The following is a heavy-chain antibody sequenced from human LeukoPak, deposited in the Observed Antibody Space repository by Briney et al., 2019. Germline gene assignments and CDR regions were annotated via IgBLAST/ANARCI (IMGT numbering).Heavy chain of an antibody. J-gene: IGHJ4*02. CDR3: ARGGKYSSSSSVDY. CDR1: GGSISSYY. V-gene: IGHV4-59*01. CDR2: IYYSGST. D-gene: IGHD6-6*01. Sequence: PSETLSLTCTVSGGSISSYYWSWIRQPPGKGLEWIGYIYYSGSTNYNPFLKSRVTISVDTSKNQFSLKLSSVTAADTAVYYCARGGKYSSSSSVDYWGQGTLVTVSS.